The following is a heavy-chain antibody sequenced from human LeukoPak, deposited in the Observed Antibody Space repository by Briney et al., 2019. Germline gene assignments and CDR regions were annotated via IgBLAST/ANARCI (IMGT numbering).Heavy chain of an antibody. V-gene: IGHV4-59*01. Sequence: SETLSLTCTVSGGSISSYYWSWIRQPPGKGLEWIGYIYYSGSTNYNPSLKSRVTISVDTSKNQFSLKLSSVTAADTAVYYCARVSITGYCSSTSCYFPYYYYYMDVWGKGTTVTISS. CDR3: ARVSITGYCSSTSCYFPYYYYYMDV. CDR1: GGSISSYY. CDR2: IYYSGST. J-gene: IGHJ6*03. D-gene: IGHD2-2*01.